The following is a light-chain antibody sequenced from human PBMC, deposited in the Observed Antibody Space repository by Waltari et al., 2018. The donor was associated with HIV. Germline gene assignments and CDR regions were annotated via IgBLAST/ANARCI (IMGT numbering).Light chain of an antibody. V-gene: IGLV2-14*01. J-gene: IGLJ3*02. CDR3: SSYTRSSTLL. CDR1: NNHVGSFHY. CDR2: EVS. Sequence: QSALTQPASVSGSPGQPVTISCTGSNNHVGSFHYVSWYQHHPGKAPKPMIYEVSNRPSGVSNRFSATKSGNTASLTISGLQAEDEAEYFCSSYTRSSTLLFGGGTKLTVL.